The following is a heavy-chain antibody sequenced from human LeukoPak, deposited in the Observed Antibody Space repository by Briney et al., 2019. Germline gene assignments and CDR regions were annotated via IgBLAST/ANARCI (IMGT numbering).Heavy chain of an antibody. CDR3: VKGDYGVGYNSGSADAFDI. Sequence: QPGGSLRLSCAASGLTFSSYWMHWVRQAPGKGLVWVSSINSDGSSTRYADSVKGRFTISRDNAKNTLYLQMNSLRTEDTAVYYCVKGDYGVGYNSGSADAFDIWGQGTMVTVSS. D-gene: IGHD6-19*01. CDR1: GLTFSSYW. J-gene: IGHJ3*02. CDR2: INSDGSST. V-gene: IGHV3-74*01.